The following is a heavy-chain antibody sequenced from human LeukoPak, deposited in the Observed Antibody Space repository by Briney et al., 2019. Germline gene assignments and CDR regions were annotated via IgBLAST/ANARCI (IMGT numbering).Heavy chain of an antibody. V-gene: IGHV1-18*01. CDR3: ARGPYCSGGTCYSQYFDY. CDR2: ISAYNGNT. CDR1: GYTFTSYG. Sequence: ASVTVSCKASGYTFTSYGISWVRQAPGQGLGWMGWISAYNGNTNYAQKLQGRVTMTTDTSTSTAYMELRSLRSDDTAVYYCARGPYCSGGTCYSQYFDYWGQGTLVTVSS. J-gene: IGHJ4*02. D-gene: IGHD2-15*01.